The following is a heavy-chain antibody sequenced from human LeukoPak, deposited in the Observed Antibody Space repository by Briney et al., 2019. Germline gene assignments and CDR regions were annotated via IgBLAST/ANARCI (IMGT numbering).Heavy chain of an antibody. V-gene: IGHV3-11*04. CDR3: ARDAGYGYDRFDY. CDR2: ISSSGNII. D-gene: IGHD5-18*01. J-gene: IGHJ4*02. Sequence: GGSLRLSCAASGFTFSGYYMSWIRQAPGKGLEWVSDISSSGNIIYHADSVKGRFTISRDNAKNSLYLQMNSLRAEDTAVYYCARDAGYGYDRFDYWGQGTQVTVSS. CDR1: GFTFSGYY.